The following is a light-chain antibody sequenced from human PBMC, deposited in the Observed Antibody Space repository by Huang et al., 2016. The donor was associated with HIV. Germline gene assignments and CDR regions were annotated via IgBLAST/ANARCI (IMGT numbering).Light chain of an antibody. J-gene: IGKJ3*01. Sequence: EIVLTQSPATLSVSPGERATLSCRASQSISTYLAWYQHKPAQAPSLLIYGASTRGSGIPARFSGSGSGTEFTLTISSLQSEDFAVYYCQQYNNWPPEVTFGPGTKVDIK. V-gene: IGKV3-15*01. CDR2: GAS. CDR3: QQYNNWPPEVT. CDR1: QSISTY.